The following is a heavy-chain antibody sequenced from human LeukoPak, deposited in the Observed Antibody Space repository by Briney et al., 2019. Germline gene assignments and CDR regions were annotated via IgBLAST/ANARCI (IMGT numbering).Heavy chain of an antibody. CDR3: ARDWPSEWQQLPDYDAVDI. D-gene: IGHD6-13*01. Sequence: PGGSLRLSCVASGFTFSSYTMNWVRQAPGKGLEWVSSISSSSTYIYYADSVKGRFTISRDNAKNSLHLQMNSLRAEDTAVYYCARDWPSEWQQLPDYDAVDIWGQGTMVTVSS. J-gene: IGHJ3*02. CDR1: GFTFSSYT. V-gene: IGHV3-21*04. CDR2: ISSSSTYI.